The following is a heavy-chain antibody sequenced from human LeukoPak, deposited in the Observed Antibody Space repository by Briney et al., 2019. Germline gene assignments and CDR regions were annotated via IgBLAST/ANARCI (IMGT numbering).Heavy chain of an antibody. CDR1: GFTFTNYD. V-gene: IGHV1-8*01. Sequence: GASVKVSCKASGFTFTNYDIYWMRQATGQGLEWMGWMNPKSGSAGYAQKFQGRVTMTRNTSISTAYMELSSLRSEDTAIYYCARNLDLSGYYMWFDPWGQGTLVTVSS. D-gene: IGHD3-3*01. CDR2: MNPKSGSA. CDR3: ARNLDLSGYYMWFDP. J-gene: IGHJ5*02.